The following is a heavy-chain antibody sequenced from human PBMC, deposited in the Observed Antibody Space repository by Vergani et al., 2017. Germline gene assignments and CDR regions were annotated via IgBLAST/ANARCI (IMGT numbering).Heavy chain of an antibody. D-gene: IGHD2-2*02. J-gene: IGHJ3*02. V-gene: IGHV3-64D*06. CDR3: AKVKDIVVVPAAIRAFDI. CDR2: ISSNGGST. Sequence: EVQLVESGGGLVQPGGSLRLSCSASGFTFSSYAMHWVRQAPGKGLEYVSAISSNGGSTYYADSVKGRFTISRDNSKNTLYLQMSSLRAEDTAVYYCAKVKDIVVVPAAIRAFDIWGQGTMVTVSS. CDR1: GFTFSSYA.